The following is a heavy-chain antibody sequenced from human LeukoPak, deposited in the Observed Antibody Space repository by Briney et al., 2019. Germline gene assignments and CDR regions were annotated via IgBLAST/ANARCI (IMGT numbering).Heavy chain of an antibody. V-gene: IGHV3-48*01. CDR2: ISSSSSTI. Sequence: PGGSLRLSCAASGFTFSSYSMDWVRQAPGKGLEWVSYISSSSSTIYYADSVKGRFTISIDNAKNSLYLQMNSLRAEDTAVYYCARDEVYYYDSCGYRYTYFDYWGQGTLVTVSS. D-gene: IGHD3-22*01. J-gene: IGHJ4*02. CDR3: ARDEVYYYDSCGYRYTYFDY. CDR1: GFTFSSYS.